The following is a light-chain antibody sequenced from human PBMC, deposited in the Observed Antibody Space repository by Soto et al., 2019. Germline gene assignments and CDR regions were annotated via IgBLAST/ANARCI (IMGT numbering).Light chain of an antibody. CDR3: PQYGSSSWT. CDR1: QSVSSSY. V-gene: IGKV3-20*01. Sequence: EIVLTQCPGTLSLSPGERATLSCRASQSVSSSYLAWYQQKPGQAPRLLIYGASSRATGIPDRFSGSGSGTDFTLTISRLEPEDFAVYYCPQYGSSSWTFGQGTKVDIK. CDR2: GAS. J-gene: IGKJ1*01.